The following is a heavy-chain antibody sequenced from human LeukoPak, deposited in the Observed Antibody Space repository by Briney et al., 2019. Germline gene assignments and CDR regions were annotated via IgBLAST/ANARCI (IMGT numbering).Heavy chain of an antibody. V-gene: IGHV3-30*04. D-gene: IGHD3-9*01. J-gene: IGHJ4*02. CDR2: ISYDGSNK. CDR3: ARVTPDYYDILTGYQNYYYFDY. Sequence: PGGSLRLSCAASGFTFSSYAMHWVRQAPGKGLEWVAVISYDGSNKYYADSVKGRFTISRDNSKNTLYLQMNSLRAEDTAVYYCARVTPDYYDILTGYQNYYYFDYWGQGTLVTVSS. CDR1: GFTFSSYA.